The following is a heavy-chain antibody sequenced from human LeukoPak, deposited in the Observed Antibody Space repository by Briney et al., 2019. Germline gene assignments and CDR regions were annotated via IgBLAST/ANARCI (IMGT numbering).Heavy chain of an antibody. CDR2: INPSGGST. CDR1: GYTFTSYY. J-gene: IGHJ4*02. D-gene: IGHD6-6*01. V-gene: IGHV1-46*01. CDR3: ARDRAARLLFDY. Sequence: ASVKVSCKASGYTFTSYYMHWVRQAPGQGLEWMGIINPSGGSTSYAQKFQGRVTMTRDTSTSTVYMELSSLRPEDTAVYYCARDRAARLLFDYWGQGTLVTVSS.